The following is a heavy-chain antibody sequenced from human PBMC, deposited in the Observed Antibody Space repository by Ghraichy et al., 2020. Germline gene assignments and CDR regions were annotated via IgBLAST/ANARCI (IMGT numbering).Heavy chain of an antibody. Sequence: ASVKVSCKASGYMFTGYYIHWVRQAPGQGLEWMGWINPNSGGTNYAQKFQGRVTMTRDTSISTAYMELSRLRSDDTAVYYCARELDDTVTTGIGGDAFDIWGQGSIFNVSS. J-gene: IGHJ3*02. V-gene: IGHV1-2*02. CDR3: ARELDDTVTTGIGGDAFDI. CDR2: INPNSGGT. D-gene: IGHD4-17*01. CDR1: GYMFTGYY.